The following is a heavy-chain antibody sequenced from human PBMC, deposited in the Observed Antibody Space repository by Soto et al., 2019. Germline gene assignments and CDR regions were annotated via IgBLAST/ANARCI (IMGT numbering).Heavy chain of an antibody. D-gene: IGHD4-17*01. CDR2: ISYDGSNK. V-gene: IGHV3-30-3*01. Sequence: QVQLVESGGGVVQPGRSLRLSCAASGFTFSSYAMHWVRQAPGKGLEWVAVISYDGSNKYYADSVKGRFTISXXXXKXXXXLQMNSLRAEDTAVYYCASTSSTVYWGQGTLVTVSS. CDR1: GFTFSSYA. CDR3: ASTSSTVY. J-gene: IGHJ4*02.